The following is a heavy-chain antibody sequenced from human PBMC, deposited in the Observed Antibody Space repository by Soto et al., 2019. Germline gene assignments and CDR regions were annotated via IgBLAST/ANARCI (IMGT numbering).Heavy chain of an antibody. J-gene: IGHJ4*01. Sequence: PSETLSLTCTVSGGSISSYYWSWIRQPPGKGLEWIGYIYYSGSTNYNPSLKSRVTISVDTSKNQFSLKLSSVAAADTAVYYCARGSYYYDSSVDYHYWGHGTLVTVSS. CDR2: IYYSGST. D-gene: IGHD3-22*01. CDR1: GGSISSYY. CDR3: ARGSYYYDSSVDYHY. V-gene: IGHV4-59*08.